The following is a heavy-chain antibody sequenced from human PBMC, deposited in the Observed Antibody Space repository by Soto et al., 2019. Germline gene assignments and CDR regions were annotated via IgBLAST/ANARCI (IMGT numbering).Heavy chain of an antibody. Sequence: EVHLVDSGGGLVQPGGSLRLSCAASGFIFSDYGMSWVRQAPGKGLEWVSGISAGGGDTYYAASVRGRFTISRDNPKNTLYLQMNSLRVDDTAIYYCAKEETAIGNPLFKYWGQGTLVTVSS. J-gene: IGHJ4*02. CDR3: AKEETAIGNPLFKY. CDR1: GFIFSDYG. D-gene: IGHD5-18*01. CDR2: ISAGGGDT. V-gene: IGHV3-23*04.